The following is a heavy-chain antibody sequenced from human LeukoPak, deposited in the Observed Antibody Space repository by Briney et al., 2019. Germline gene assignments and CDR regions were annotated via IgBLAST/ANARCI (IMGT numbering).Heavy chain of an antibody. CDR3: VREAGYCAPVCVKTNWFDP. CDR2: ISNGKT. CDR1: GFPFSSHA. D-gene: IGHD2-15*01. V-gene: IGHV3-23*01. J-gene: IGHJ5*02. Sequence: GGSLRLSCAASGFPFSSHAMSWVRQPPGEGLEWVAAISNGKTYYADSVRGRFAISRDDSTNTVYLHMNSLRDEDTALYHCVREAGYCAPVCVKTNWFDPWGQGTLVTVSS.